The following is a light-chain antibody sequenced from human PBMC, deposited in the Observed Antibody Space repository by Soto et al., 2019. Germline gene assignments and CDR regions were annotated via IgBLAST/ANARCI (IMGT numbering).Light chain of an antibody. CDR3: QQYNSFPQT. Sequence: AIRMTQSPSSFSASTGDRVTITCRATQDITNYLAWYQQKPGKAPKLLIHRAFVLESGVPSRFICGGSGTNFSLIISYLQTEDFATYYCQQYNSFPQTFGQGTKLEIK. J-gene: IGKJ2*01. CDR2: RAF. V-gene: IGKV1-8*01. CDR1: QDITNY.